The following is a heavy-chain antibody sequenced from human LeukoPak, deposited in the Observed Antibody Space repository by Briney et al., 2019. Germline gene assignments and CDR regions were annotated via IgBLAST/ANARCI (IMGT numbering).Heavy chain of an antibody. V-gene: IGHV3-21*01. CDR3: ARGSIAAAGTNDY. CDR1: GFTFDDYA. J-gene: IGHJ4*02. D-gene: IGHD6-13*01. CDR2: ISSSSSYI. Sequence: GGSLRLSCAASGFTFDDYAMHWVRQAPGKGLEWVSSISSSSSYIYYADSVKGRFTISRDNSKNTLYLQMNSLRAEDTAVYYCARGSIAAAGTNDYWGQGTLVTVSS.